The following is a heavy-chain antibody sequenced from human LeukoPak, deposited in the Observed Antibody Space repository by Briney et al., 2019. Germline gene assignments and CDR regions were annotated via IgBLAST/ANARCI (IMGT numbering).Heavy chain of an antibody. V-gene: IGHV4-4*02. Sequence: SETLSLTCAVSGGSISSSNWWSWVRQPPGKGLEWIGEIYHSGSTNYNPSLKSRVTISVDKSKNQFSLKLSSVTAADTAVYYCASGRDGYNRAHFDYWGQGTLVTVSS. CDR3: ASGRDGYNRAHFDY. CDR2: IYHSGST. J-gene: IGHJ4*02. D-gene: IGHD5-24*01. CDR1: GGSISSSNW.